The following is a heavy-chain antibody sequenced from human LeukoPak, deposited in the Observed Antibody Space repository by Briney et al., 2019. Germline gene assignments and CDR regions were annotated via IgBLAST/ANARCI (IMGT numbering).Heavy chain of an antibody. J-gene: IGHJ4*02. Sequence: ASVKVSCKASGYTFTSYDINWVRQATGQGLEWMGWMNPNSGNTGYAQKFQGRVTITRDTSISTAYMELSSLRSEDTAVYYCARAAVAGPLLDYWGQGTLVTVSS. CDR1: GYTFTSYD. CDR3: ARAAVAGPLLDY. D-gene: IGHD6-19*01. CDR2: MNPNSGNT. V-gene: IGHV1-8*03.